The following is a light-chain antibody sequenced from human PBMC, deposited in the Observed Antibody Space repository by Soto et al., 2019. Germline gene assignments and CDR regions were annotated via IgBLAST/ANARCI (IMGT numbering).Light chain of an antibody. V-gene: IGLV2-14*01. CDR1: SSDVGAYNY. CDR2: EVS. Sequence: QSALTQPASVSGSPGQSITISCTGTSSDVGAYNYVSWYQQHPGKAPKLMIYEVSNRPSGVSNRFSGSKSDNTAPLTISGLQAEDEADYYCSSYTSSSTRVFGGGTKVTVL. J-gene: IGLJ3*02. CDR3: SSYTSSSTRV.